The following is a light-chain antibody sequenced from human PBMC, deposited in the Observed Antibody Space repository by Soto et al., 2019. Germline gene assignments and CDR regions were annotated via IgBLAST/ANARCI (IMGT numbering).Light chain of an antibody. J-gene: IGKJ1*01. CDR2: DAS. CDR1: HSISMW. V-gene: IGKV1-5*01. CDR3: QQYNSFPWT. Sequence: DIQMTQSPSTLSASVGDRVSFTCRASHSISMWLAWYQQRPGKAPSLLITDASKLESGVPPRFNGSRSETEFTLTIRNLQPDDFATYYCQQYNSFPWTFGLGTKVEIK.